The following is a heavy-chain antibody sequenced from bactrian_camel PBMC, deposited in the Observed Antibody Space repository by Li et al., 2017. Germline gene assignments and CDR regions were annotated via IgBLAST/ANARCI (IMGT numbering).Heavy chain of an antibody. Sequence: VQLVESGGGSVQAGGSLRLSCQGSGFTVNTYMLGWFREAPGKGREGLASINRDGTPDYAESVKGRFTASKDSAKNTLSLQMNNLKPEDTAMYYCAADNVNLQLARHSSYWGQGTQVTVS. J-gene: IGHJ4*01. V-gene: IGHV3S31*01. CDR3: AADNVNLQLARHSSY. D-gene: IGHD7*01. CDR1: GFTVNTYM. CDR2: INRDGTP.